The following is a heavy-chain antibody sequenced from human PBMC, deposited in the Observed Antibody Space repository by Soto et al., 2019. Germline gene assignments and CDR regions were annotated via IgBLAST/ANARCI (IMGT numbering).Heavy chain of an antibody. CDR2: ISTTSTYI. D-gene: IGHD3-10*02. V-gene: IGHV3-21*01. Sequence: LRLSCAASGFTFSGDAMNWVRQAPGKGLEWVSSISTTSTYIYYAESVKGRFTISRDNANNSLHLQMNSLRAEDTAVYYCVRDYVMDVWGQGTTVTVSS. CDR1: GFTFSGDA. CDR3: VRDYVMDV. J-gene: IGHJ6*02.